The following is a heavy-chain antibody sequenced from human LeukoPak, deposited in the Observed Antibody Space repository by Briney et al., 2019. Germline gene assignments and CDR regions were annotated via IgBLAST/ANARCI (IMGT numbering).Heavy chain of an antibody. V-gene: IGHV4-34*01. D-gene: IGHD3-22*01. CDR1: GGSFSGYY. Sequence: SETLSLTCAVYGGSFSGYYWSWIRQPPGKGLEWIGEINHNGSTNYNPSLKSRVTISVDTSKNQFSLKLSSVTAADTAVYYCARGYYYDSSGYLYWGQGTLVTVSS. J-gene: IGHJ4*02. CDR3: ARGYYYDSSGYLY. CDR2: INHNGST.